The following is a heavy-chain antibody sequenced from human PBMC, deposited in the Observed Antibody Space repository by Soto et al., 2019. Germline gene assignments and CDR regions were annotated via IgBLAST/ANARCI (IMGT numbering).Heavy chain of an antibody. V-gene: IGHV3-30*18. CDR3: ANGRTVAGTLHREIDY. D-gene: IGHD6-13*01. CDR2: ISYDGSHK. CDR1: GFTISSFG. Sequence: PGGSLRLSCAASGFTISSFGMHWVRQAPGKGLEWVAVISYDGSHKYYADSVKGRFTISRDNSKNTLYLQMNSLRVEDTAVYYCANGRTVAGTLHREIDYWGQGSLVTVSS. J-gene: IGHJ4*02.